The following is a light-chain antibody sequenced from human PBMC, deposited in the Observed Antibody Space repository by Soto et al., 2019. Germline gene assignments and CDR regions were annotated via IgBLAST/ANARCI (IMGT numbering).Light chain of an antibody. CDR2: ATS. J-gene: IGKJ2*01. Sequence: ELVMTQSPAPLSVSPGERATLSCRASPSVSSSFAWYQQNRGQPPRLLIYATSTRATGIPARFSGSGSGTEFTLTISGLQSEDFAVYYCQQYVSWPYTFGQGTKLEI. V-gene: IGKV3-15*01. CDR3: QQYVSWPYT. CDR1: PSVSSS.